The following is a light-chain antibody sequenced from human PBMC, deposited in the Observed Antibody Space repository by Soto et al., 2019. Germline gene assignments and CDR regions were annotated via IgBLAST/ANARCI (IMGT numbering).Light chain of an antibody. V-gene: IGLV2-14*01. Sequence: QSVLTQPPSASGSPGQSITISCTGTSSDICAYNHVSWYQQYPGKAPTLMIYEVTNRPSGVSSRFSGSKSGNTASLTISGLQAEDEGDYYCSSYTTSDTWVFGGGTKVT. CDR3: SSYTTSDTWV. CDR2: EVT. CDR1: SSDICAYNH. J-gene: IGLJ3*02.